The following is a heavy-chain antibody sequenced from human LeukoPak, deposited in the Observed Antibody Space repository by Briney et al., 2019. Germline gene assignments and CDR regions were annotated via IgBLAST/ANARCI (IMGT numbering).Heavy chain of an antibody. CDR3: ARAEGAASHI. Sequence: PSETLSLTCTVSGGSISSSSYYWGWIRQPPEKGLEWIGHIHYSGGADYNPSLKSRVSMSLDTSKNHFSLRLTSVTAADTGVYFCARAEGAASHIWGQGTMVSVSS. V-gene: IGHV4-39*07. J-gene: IGHJ3*02. D-gene: IGHD3-16*01. CDR1: GGSISSSSYY. CDR2: IHYSGGA.